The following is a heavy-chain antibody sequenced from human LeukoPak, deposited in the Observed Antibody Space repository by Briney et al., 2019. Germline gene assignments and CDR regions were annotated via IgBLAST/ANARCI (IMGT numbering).Heavy chain of an antibody. J-gene: IGHJ4*02. CDR2: ISGGGGST. V-gene: IGHV3-23*01. D-gene: IGHD2-2*01. CDR3: AKVPLCYSTSCYAANYFDC. Sequence: GGSLRLSCAASGFTFNSHAMSWVRQAPGKGLEWVSAISGGGGSTYHADFVKGRFTISRDKSKNTLYLQMNSLRAEDTAVYYCAKVPLCYSTSCYAANYFDCWGQGTLVTVSS. CDR1: GFTFNSHA.